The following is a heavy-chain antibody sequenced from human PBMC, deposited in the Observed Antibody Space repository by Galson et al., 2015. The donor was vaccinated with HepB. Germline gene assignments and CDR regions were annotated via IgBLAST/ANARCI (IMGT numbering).Heavy chain of an antibody. D-gene: IGHD3-22*01. J-gene: IGHJ4*02. Sequence: SVKVSCKASGYTFTSYGISWVRQAPGQGLEWMGWISAYNGNTNYAQKPQGRVTMTTDTSTSTAYMELRSLRSDDTAVYYCARDGLGRTMIVVARLDYWGQGTLVTVSS. V-gene: IGHV1-18*04. CDR2: ISAYNGNT. CDR1: GYTFTSYG. CDR3: ARDGLGRTMIVVARLDY.